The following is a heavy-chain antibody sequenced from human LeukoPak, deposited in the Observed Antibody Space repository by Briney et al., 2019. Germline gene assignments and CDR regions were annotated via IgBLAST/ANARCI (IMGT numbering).Heavy chain of an antibody. CDR3: AKDLAHSSSHFFDY. CDR1: GFTFSSYA. J-gene: IGHJ4*02. D-gene: IGHD6-13*01. CDR2: ISGSGGST. Sequence: GGSLRLSCAASGFTFSSYAMSWVRQAPGKGLEWVSAISGSGGSTYYADSVKGRFTISRDNSKDTLYLQMNSLRAEDTAVYYYAKDLAHSSSHFFDYWGQGTLVTVSS. V-gene: IGHV3-23*01.